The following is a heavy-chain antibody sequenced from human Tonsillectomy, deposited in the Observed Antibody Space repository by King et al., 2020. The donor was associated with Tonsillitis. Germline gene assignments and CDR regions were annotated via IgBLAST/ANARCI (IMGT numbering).Heavy chain of an antibody. J-gene: IGHJ6*02. CDR2: ISGSDGST. D-gene: IGHD6-6*01. V-gene: IGHV3-23*04. CDR1: GFTFSNYA. CDR3: ARTSYRISFGMDV. Sequence: VQLVESGGGLVQPGGSLRLSCAASGFTFSNYAINWVRQAPGKGLVWVSGISGSDGSTYYADSVRGRFTISRDNSKNTLYLQMNSLRVEDTAVYYCARTSYRISFGMDVWGQGTMVTVSS.